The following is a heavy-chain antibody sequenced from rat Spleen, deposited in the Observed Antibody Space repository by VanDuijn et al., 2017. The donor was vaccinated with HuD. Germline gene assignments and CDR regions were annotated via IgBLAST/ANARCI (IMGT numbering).Heavy chain of an antibody. CDR2: ISPSGGST. Sequence: EVQLVESGGGLVQPGRSLKLSCAASGFTFSNHGTHWIRQAPTKGLEWVASISPSGGSTYYRDSVKGRFTISRDNAKSTLYLQMDSLRSEDTATYYCATGGDNWFAYWGQGTLVTVSS. V-gene: IGHV5-19*01. CDR3: ATGGDNWFAY. J-gene: IGHJ3*01. CDR1: GFTFSNHG.